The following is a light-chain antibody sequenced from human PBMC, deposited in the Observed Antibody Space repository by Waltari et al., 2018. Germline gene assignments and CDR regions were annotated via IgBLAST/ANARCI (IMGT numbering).Light chain of an antibody. Sequence: QSALTQPAYVSGSPGQSITIPCTGTSSDLGGDNYVSLYQQHPGKAPKLMIYDVSKRPSGVSNRFSGSKSGNTASLTISGLQAEDEADYYCSSYTSSSTYVFGTGTKVTVL. CDR1: SSDLGGDNY. J-gene: IGLJ1*01. CDR2: DVS. V-gene: IGLV2-14*01. CDR3: SSYTSSSTYV.